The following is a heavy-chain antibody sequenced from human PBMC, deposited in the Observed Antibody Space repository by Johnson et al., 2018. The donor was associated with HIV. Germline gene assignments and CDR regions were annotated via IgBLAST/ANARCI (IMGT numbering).Heavy chain of an antibody. CDR3: AGARGGEGSGSYAFDI. CDR2: ISYDGSNK. Sequence: QVQLVESGGGVVQPGRSLRLSCAASGFNFSSYAMHWVRQAPGKGLEWVAVISYDGSNKYYADSVKGRFTISRDNSKNTLYLQMNSLRAEDTAVYYCAGARGGEGSGSYAFDIWGQGTMVTVSS. CDR1: GFNFSSYA. D-gene: IGHD3-10*01. J-gene: IGHJ3*02. V-gene: IGHV3-30*04.